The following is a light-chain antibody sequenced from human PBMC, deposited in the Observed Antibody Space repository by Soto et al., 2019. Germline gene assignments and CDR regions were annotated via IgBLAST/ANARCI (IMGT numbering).Light chain of an antibody. CDR1: SSNIGANYD. Sequence: QSVLTQPPSVSGAPGQRVTISCTGSSSNIGANYDVQWYQQLPGTAPKLLIYGNTNRPSGVPDRFSGSKSGTSASLAITGLQAEDEADYYCQSYDSNLSAHVVFGGGTKVTV. J-gene: IGLJ2*01. V-gene: IGLV1-40*01. CDR2: GNT. CDR3: QSYDSNLSAHVV.